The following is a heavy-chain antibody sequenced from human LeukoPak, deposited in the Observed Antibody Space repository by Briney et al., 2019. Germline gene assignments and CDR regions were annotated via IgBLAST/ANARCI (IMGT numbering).Heavy chain of an antibody. V-gene: IGHV4-34*01. Sequence: PSETLSLTCAVYGGSFSGYYWGWIRQPPGKGLEWIGEINHSGSTNYNPSLKSRVTISVDTSKNQFSLKLSSVTAADTAVYYCARAWKYYYDSTVDYWGQGTLVTVSS. J-gene: IGHJ4*02. D-gene: IGHD3-22*01. CDR2: INHSGST. CDR1: GGSFSGYY. CDR3: ARAWKYYYDSTVDY.